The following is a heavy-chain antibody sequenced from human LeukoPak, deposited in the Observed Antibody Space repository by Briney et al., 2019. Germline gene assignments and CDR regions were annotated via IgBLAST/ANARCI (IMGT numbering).Heavy chain of an antibody. J-gene: IGHJ6*02. D-gene: IGHD3-10*01. CDR1: GFTFSSYA. V-gene: IGHV3-23*01. CDR2: ITGSGDDT. CDR3: ARGPTLWFGELLKSYYYYGMDV. Sequence: GGSLRLSCAASGFTFSSYAMSWVRQAPGKGLEWVSDITGSGDDTDYADSVKGRFTVSRDNSRNTLYLQINSLRAEDTAVYYCARGPTLWFGELLKSYYYYGMDVWGQGTTVTVSS.